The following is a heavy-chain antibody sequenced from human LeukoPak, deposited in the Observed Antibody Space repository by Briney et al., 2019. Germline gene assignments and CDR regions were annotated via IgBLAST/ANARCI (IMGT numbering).Heavy chain of an antibody. D-gene: IGHD2-15*01. CDR3: AKNGGSQCYSHLDS. CDR1: GFTFSSYA. CDR2: TSDSGGST. V-gene: IGHV3-23*01. J-gene: IGHJ4*02. Sequence: GGSLRLSCAASGFTFSSYAMSWVRQAPGKGLEWVSGTSDSGGSTYYAGSVKGRFTISRDNSKNTLYLQMNSLRVEDTAVYYCAKNGGSQCYSHLDSWGQGTLVTVSS.